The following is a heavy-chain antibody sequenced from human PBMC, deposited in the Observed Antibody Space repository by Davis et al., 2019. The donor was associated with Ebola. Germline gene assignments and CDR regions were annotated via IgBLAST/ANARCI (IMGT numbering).Heavy chain of an antibody. CDR3: ARLGDDSSGYYYSEAGFFDY. V-gene: IGHV1-69*04. J-gene: IGHJ4*02. Sequence: AASVKVSCKASGGTFSSYAISWVRQAPGQGLEWMGRIIPILGIANYAQKFQGRVTITADISTSTAYMELSSLRSEDTAVYYCARLGDDSSGYYYSEAGFFDYWGQGTLVTVSS. CDR1: GGTFSSYA. D-gene: IGHD3-22*01. CDR2: IIPILGIA.